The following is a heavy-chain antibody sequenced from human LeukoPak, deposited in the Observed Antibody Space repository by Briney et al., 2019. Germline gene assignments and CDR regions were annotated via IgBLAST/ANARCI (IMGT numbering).Heavy chain of an antibody. V-gene: IGHV4-38-2*01. Sequence: SETLSLTCAVSGYSISSCYYWGWIRQPPGKGLEWIGSFYHSGSTYYNPSLKSRVTISVDTSKNQFSLNLSSVTAADTAVYYCAREEEVGLGIEVGAFDIWGQGTMVTVSS. CDR1: GYSISSCYY. CDR2: FYHSGST. D-gene: IGHD1-26*01. CDR3: AREEEVGLGIEVGAFDI. J-gene: IGHJ3*02.